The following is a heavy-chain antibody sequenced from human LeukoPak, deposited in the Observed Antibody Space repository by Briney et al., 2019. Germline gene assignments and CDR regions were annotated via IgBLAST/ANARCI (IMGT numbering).Heavy chain of an antibody. CDR2: ISYDGSNK. V-gene: IGHV3-30-3*01. CDR1: GFTFSSYA. CDR3: ARDGGSYRSYSPSYYYYGMDV. D-gene: IGHD1-26*01. Sequence: GGSLRLSCAASGFTFSSYAMYWVRQAPGKGLEWVAVISYDGSNKYYADSVKGRFTISRDNSKNTLYLQMNSLRAEDTAVYYCARDGGSYRSYSPSYYYYGMDVWGQGTTVTVSS. J-gene: IGHJ6*02.